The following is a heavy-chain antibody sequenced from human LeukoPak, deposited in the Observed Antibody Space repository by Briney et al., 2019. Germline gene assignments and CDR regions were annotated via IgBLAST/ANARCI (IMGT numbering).Heavy chain of an antibody. D-gene: IGHD4-17*01. CDR1: GGSFSGYY. Sequence: SETLSLTCAVYGGSFSGYYWSWIRQPPGKGLEWIGEINHSGSTNYNPSLKSRVTISVDTSKNRFSLKLSSVAAADTAVYYCARGNTVTRYWGQGTLVTVSS. CDR3: ARGNTVTRY. CDR2: INHSGST. V-gene: IGHV4-34*01. J-gene: IGHJ4*02.